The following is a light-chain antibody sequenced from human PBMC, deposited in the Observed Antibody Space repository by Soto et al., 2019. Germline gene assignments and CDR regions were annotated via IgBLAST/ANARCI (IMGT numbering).Light chain of an antibody. CDR1: PSVSSN. CDR3: QQYNNWPPWT. J-gene: IGKJ1*01. Sequence: EIVMTQSPATLSVSPGERATLSCRASPSVSSNLAWYQQKPGQAPRLLIYGASTRATGIPARFSGSGSGTEFTLTISSLQSEDFAAYYCQQYNNWPPWTFGQGTKVEIK. CDR2: GAS. V-gene: IGKV3-15*01.